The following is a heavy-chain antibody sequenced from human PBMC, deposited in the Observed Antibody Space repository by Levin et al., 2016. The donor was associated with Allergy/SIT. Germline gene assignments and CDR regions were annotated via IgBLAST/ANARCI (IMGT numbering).Heavy chain of an antibody. CDR3: ARGGGVGVDS. CDR2: IYHSGST. J-gene: IGHJ4*02. V-gene: IGHV4-59*01. CDR1: GGSINSYY. D-gene: IGHD4-23*01. Sequence: SETLSLTCSVSGGSINSYYWTWIRQPPGEGLEWIGYIYHSGSTNYNPSLRSRITISVDTSKNQFSLELTSVTAADTAVYFCARGGGVGVDSWGQGTLVTVSS.